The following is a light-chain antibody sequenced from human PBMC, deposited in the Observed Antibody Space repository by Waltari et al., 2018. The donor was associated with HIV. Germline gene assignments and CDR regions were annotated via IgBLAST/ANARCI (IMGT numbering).Light chain of an antibody. Sequence: QSVLTQSPSVSGAPGQRVAISCIGSISNIGAGYDVPWYQQIPGAAPKLLIYHNSDRPSGVPDRFSGSKSGTSASLAITGLQAEDEADYYCQSYDSSLSAVFGGGTKLTVL. CDR2: HNS. V-gene: IGLV1-40*01. J-gene: IGLJ2*01. CDR3: QSYDSSLSAV. CDR1: ISNIGAGYD.